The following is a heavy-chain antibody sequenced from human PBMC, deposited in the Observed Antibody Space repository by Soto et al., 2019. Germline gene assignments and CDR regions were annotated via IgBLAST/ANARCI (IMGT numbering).Heavy chain of an antibody. J-gene: IGHJ5*02. Sequence: PSETLSLTCAVYGGSFSGYYWSWIRQPPGKGLEWIGEINHSGSTNYNPSLKSRVTISVDTSKNQFSLKPSSVTAADTAVYYCARGVLSDYSNSNWFDPWGQGTLVTVSS. V-gene: IGHV4-34*01. CDR2: INHSGST. CDR3: ARGVLSDYSNSNWFDP. CDR1: GGSFSGYY. D-gene: IGHD4-4*01.